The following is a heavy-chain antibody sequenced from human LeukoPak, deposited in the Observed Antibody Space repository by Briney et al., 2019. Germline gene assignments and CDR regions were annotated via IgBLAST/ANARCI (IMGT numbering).Heavy chain of an antibody. J-gene: IGHJ4*02. CDR1: GGSFSGYY. D-gene: IGHD1-26*01. CDR3: ARHGAGHVGY. V-gene: IGHV4-34*01. CDR2: INHSGST. Sequence: SETLSLTCAVYGGSFSGYYWSWIRQPPGKGLEWIGEINHSGSTNYNPSLKSRVTISVDTSKNQFSLKLSSVTAADTAVYYCARHGAGHVGYWGQGTLVTVSS.